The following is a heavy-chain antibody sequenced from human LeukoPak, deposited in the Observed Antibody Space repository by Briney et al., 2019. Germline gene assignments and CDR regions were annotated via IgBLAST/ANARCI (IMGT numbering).Heavy chain of an antibody. Sequence: SGTLSLTCAVSGGSISSSNWWSWVRQPPGKGLEWIGEIYHSGSTNYNPSLKSRVTISVDKSKNQFSLKLSSVTAADTAVYYCARFSVLRNSPLLSFGGVIVIPSWGQGTLVTVSS. J-gene: IGHJ4*02. D-gene: IGHD3-16*02. CDR1: GGSISSSNW. CDR3: ARFSVLRNSPLLSFGGVIVIPS. CDR2: IYHSGST. V-gene: IGHV4-4*02.